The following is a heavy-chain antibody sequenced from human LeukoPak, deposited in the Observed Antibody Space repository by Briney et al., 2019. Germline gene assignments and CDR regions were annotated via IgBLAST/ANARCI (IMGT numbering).Heavy chain of an antibody. CDR3: ARESWVLRFRGNQGSWFDP. CDR1: GGSISSSGYY. CDR2: IYYSGST. V-gene: IGHV4-39*02. D-gene: IGHD3-16*01. J-gene: IGHJ5*02. Sequence: PSETLSLTCTVSGGSISSSGYYWGWIRQPPGKGLEWIGSIYYSGSTYYNPSLKSRVTVSVDTSKNQFSLKLSSVTAADTAVYYCARESWVLRFRGNQGSWFDPWGQGTLVTVSS.